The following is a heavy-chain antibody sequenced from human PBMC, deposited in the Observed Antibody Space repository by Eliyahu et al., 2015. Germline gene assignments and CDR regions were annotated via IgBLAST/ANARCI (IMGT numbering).Heavy chain of an antibody. Sequence: QLQLQESGPGLVKTSETLSLSCTVSGGSISSXDYYWGWIRQPPGKGLEWVGNIPYSGTTYYNPSLKSRVTISVDTSNNQFSLRLSSVTAADTAMYYCARTQIHLWQTHWYFDLWGRGTLVTVSS. V-gene: IGHV4-39*01. J-gene: IGHJ2*01. CDR1: GGSISSXDYY. CDR2: IPYSGTT. D-gene: IGHD5-18*01. CDR3: ARTQIHLWQTHWYFDL.